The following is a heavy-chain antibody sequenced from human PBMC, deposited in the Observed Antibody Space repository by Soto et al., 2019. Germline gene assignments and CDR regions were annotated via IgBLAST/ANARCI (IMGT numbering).Heavy chain of an antibody. J-gene: IGHJ5*02. Sequence: PSETLSLTCTVSGGSISSGDYYWSWVRQPPGKGLEWIGEIHHSGSTSYNPSLKSRVTISVDKSKNQFSLKLNSVIAADTAVYYCARARQYCSSTSCYIDPWGQGTLVTVSS. CDR3: ARARQYCSSTSCYIDP. CDR2: IHHSGST. CDR1: GGSISSGDYY. V-gene: IGHV4-4*02. D-gene: IGHD2-2*01.